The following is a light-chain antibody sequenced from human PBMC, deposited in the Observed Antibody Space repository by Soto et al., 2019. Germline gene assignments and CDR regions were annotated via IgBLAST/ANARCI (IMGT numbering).Light chain of an antibody. J-gene: IGKJ1*01. CDR2: LGS. Sequence: DIVMTQSALSLPVTPGEPASISCRSSQSLLHSNGYNYLDWYLQKPGQSPQLLIYLGSNRASGVPDRFSGSGSGTDFTLKISRVEAEDVGVYYCMQALQTPRRTFGQGTKVEIK. V-gene: IGKV2-28*01. CDR1: QSLLHSNGYNY. CDR3: MQALQTPRRT.